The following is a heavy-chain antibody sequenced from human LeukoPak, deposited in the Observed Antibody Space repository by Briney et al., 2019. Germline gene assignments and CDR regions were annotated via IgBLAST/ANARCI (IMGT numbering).Heavy chain of an antibody. CDR1: GFIFDTFD. CDR2: ISTNGDIS. CDR3: VTSSGRH. Sequence: GGSLRLSCSASGFIFDTFDMHWVRQAPGKGLEHVSVISTNGDISYYADSVKGRFTISRDNSKNTLYLQMSSLRVEDTAVYYCVTSSGRHWGQGTLVTVSS. J-gene: IGHJ4*02. D-gene: IGHD3-10*01. V-gene: IGHV3-64D*09.